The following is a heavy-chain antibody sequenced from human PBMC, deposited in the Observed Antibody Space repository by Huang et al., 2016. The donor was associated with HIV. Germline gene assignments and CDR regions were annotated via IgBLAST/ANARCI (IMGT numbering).Heavy chain of an antibody. V-gene: IGHV3-30*18. D-gene: IGHD2-8*02. CDR1: GFSFSSYG. Sequence: QVWLVESGGGVVQPGRPLRLSCVGSGFSFSSYGIHWVRQAPGKGLAWVAFSSYDGNGRSYAGSVKGRFSISRQNSKRTVSLQMNSLRVEDSGVYFCAKGSGHFDSWGQGTLVTVSP. J-gene: IGHJ5*01. CDR3: AKGSGHFDS. CDR2: SSYDGNGR.